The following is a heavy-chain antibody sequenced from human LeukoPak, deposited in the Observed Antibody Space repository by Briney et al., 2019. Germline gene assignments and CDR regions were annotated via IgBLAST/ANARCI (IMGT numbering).Heavy chain of an antibody. Sequence: PGGTLRLSCAASGLTFSGFDMNWVRQAPGKGLDWVSYISSSGSTIYYADSVKGRFTIFRDNAKNSLYLQMSSLRAEDTAVYYCARVGWELNHWGQGTLVTVSS. D-gene: IGHD1-26*01. CDR2: ISSSGSTI. CDR1: GLTFSGFD. CDR3: ARVGWELNH. J-gene: IGHJ5*02. V-gene: IGHV3-48*03.